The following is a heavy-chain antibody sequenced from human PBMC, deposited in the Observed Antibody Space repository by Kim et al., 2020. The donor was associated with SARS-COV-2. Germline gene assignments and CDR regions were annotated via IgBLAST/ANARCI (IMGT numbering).Heavy chain of an antibody. V-gene: IGHV3-64D*06. Sequence: GRFTISRDNSKNTLYLQMSSLRAEDTAVYYCVKNLGLSMIVVVTHDAFDIWGQGTMVTVSS. CDR3: VKNLGLSMIVVVTHDAFDI. J-gene: IGHJ3*02. D-gene: IGHD3-22*01.